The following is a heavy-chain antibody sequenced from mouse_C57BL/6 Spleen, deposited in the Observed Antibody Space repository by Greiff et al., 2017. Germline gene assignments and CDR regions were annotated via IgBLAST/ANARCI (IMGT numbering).Heavy chain of an antibody. CDR1: GYSFTGYY. D-gene: IGHD2-4*01. CDR2: INPSTGGT. CDR3: ARNLGLRPGWYFDV. V-gene: IGHV1-42*01. Sequence: VQLQQSGPELVKPGASVKISCKASGYSFTGYYMNWVKQSPEKSLEWIGEINPSTGGTTYNQKFKAKATLTVDKSSSTAYMQLKSLTSEDSAVYYCARNLGLRPGWYFDVWGTGTTGTVSS. J-gene: IGHJ1*03.